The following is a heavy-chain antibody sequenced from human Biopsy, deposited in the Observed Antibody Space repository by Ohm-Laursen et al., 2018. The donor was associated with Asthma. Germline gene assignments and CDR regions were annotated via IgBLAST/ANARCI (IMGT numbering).Heavy chain of an antibody. CDR1: GFAVSRDH. V-gene: IGHV3-53*01. Sequence: LSLTCAASGFAVSRDHMFWVRQAPGKGLEWVSVIYSGGTSHTADSVRGRFTISRDYSKNTLYLQMHSLRAEDTAVYYCARGDSSNWSHYYFDYWGQGTLVTVSS. CDR2: IYSGGTS. CDR3: ARGDSSNWSHYYFDY. D-gene: IGHD3-22*01. J-gene: IGHJ4*02.